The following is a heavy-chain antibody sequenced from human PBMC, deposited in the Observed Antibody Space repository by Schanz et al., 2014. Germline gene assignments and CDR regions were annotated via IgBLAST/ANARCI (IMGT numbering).Heavy chain of an antibody. D-gene: IGHD2-15*01. CDR1: EFTFSTDA. V-gene: IGHV3-23*01. Sequence: DVHLLESGGGLVQPGGSPRLSCAASEFTFSTDAMSWVRQAPGKGLEWLSVISGSGGDTYYADSVKGRFTISRDNSKNTLYLQMNSLRAEDTAVYYCAKTPREYCNYDNCPNWFDSWGQGTLVTVSS. J-gene: IGHJ5*01. CDR2: ISGSGGDT. CDR3: AKTPREYCNYDNCPNWFDS.